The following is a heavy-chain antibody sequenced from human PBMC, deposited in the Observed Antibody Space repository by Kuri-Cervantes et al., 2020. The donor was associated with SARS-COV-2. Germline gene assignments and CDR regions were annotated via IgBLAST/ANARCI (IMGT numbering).Heavy chain of an antibody. Sequence: ASVKVSCKASGGTFSSHAISWVRQAPGQGLEWMGWINPNSGGTNYAQKFQGRVTMTRDTSISTAYMELSRLRSDDTAVYYCARFRITMRGFDPWGQGTLVTVSS. V-gene: IGHV1-2*02. D-gene: IGHD3-22*01. CDR3: ARFRITMRGFDP. J-gene: IGHJ5*02. CDR2: INPNSGGT. CDR1: GGTFSSHA.